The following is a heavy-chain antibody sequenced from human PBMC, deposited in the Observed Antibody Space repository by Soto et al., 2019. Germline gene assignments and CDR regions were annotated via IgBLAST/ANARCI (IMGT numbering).Heavy chain of an antibody. CDR3: ARGTGMDENYYYYGMDI. Sequence: SVKVSCKASGGTFSSYAISWVRQAPGQGLEWMGGIIPIFGTGNYAQKFQGRVTITADESTSTAYMELSSLRSEDTAVYYCARGTGMDENYYYYGMDIWGQGTTVTVSS. CDR2: IIPIFGTG. V-gene: IGHV1-69*13. CDR1: GGTFSSYA. J-gene: IGHJ6*02.